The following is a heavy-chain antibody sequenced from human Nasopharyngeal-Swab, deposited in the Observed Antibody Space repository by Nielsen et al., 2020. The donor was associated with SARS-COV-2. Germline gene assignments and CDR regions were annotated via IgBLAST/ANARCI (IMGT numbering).Heavy chain of an antibody. CDR2: IYYSGST. Sequence: SETLPLTCTVSGGSISSSSYYWGWIRQPPGKGLEWIGSIYYSGSTYYNPSLKSRVTISVDTSKNQFSLKLSSVTAADTAVYYCARDTLYGGNDYWGQGTLVTVSS. CDR3: ARDTLYGGNDY. CDR1: GGSISSSSYY. D-gene: IGHD4-23*01. V-gene: IGHV4-39*07. J-gene: IGHJ4*02.